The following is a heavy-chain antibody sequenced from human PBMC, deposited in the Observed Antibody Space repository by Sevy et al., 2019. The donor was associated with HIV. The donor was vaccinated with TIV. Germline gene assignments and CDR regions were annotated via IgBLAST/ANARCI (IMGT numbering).Heavy chain of an antibody. J-gene: IGHJ4*02. CDR3: ARYVGATYPIDY. D-gene: IGHD1-26*01. CDR1: GFTFSTYW. V-gene: IGHV3-74*01. CDR2: VNGDGSTT. Sequence: LSLTCAASGFTFSTYWMHWVRQAPGKGLVWVSRVNGDGSTTNYADSVKGRFTISRDNAKNTLFLQMNSLRAEDTAVYYCARYVGATYPIDYWGQGTLVTVSS.